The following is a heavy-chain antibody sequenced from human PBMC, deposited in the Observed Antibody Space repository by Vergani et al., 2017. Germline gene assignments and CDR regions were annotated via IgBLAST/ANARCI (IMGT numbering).Heavy chain of an antibody. J-gene: IGHJ6*02. V-gene: IGHV1-69*15. Sequence: QVQLEQSGAEVKKPGSSVKVSCKASGGTFSSYAISWVRQAPGQGLEWMGRIIPIFGTANYAQKFQGRVTITADESTSTAYMELSSLRSEDTAVYYRARPEDGSGSYSYYYYYYGMDVWGQGTTVTVSS. CDR3: ARPEDGSGSYSYYYYYYGMDV. CDR2: IIPIFGTA. CDR1: GGTFSSYA. D-gene: IGHD3-10*01.